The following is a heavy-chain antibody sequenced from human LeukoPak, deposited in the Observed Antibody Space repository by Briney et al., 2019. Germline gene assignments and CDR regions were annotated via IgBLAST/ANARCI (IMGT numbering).Heavy chain of an antibody. CDR1: GFTFSSYA. J-gene: IGHJ3*02. V-gene: IGHV3-23*01. CDR2: ISGSGGST. Sequence: PGGSLRLSCAASGFTFSSYAMSWVRQAPGKGLEWVSAISGSGGSTYYADSVKGRFTISRDNSKNTLYLQMNSLRAEDTAVYYCAKVRGYCGGDCYSLDAFDIWGQGTMVTVSS. D-gene: IGHD2-21*02. CDR3: AKVRGYCGGDCYSLDAFDI.